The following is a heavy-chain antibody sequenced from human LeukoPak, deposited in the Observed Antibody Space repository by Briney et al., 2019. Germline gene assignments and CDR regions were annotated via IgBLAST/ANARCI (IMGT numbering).Heavy chain of an antibody. CDR2: IIPIFGTA. CDR3: ARVRLDYYYGMDV. J-gene: IGHJ6*04. CDR1: GCTFSSYA. Sequence: SVKVSCKASGCTFSSYASSWVRQAPGQGLEWMGGIIPIFGTANYAQKFQGRVTITADESTSTAYMELSSLRSEDTAVYYCARVRLDYYYGMDVWGKGTTVTVSS. V-gene: IGHV1-69*01. D-gene: IGHD6-19*01.